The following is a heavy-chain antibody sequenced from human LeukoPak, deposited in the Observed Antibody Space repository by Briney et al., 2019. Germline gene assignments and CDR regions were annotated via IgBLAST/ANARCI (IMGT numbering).Heavy chain of an antibody. CDR2: INHSGRT. CDR3: ARGRRGGYSGYDQYNWFVP. CDR1: GGSFSGYY. J-gene: IGHJ5*02. V-gene: IGHV4-34*01. Sequence: PSETLSLTCAVCGGSFSGYYWSWIRQPPGKGLEWIGEINHSGRTNYNPSLKSRGTISVDTSKNQFSLKLSSVTAADTAVYYCARGRRGGYSGYDQYNWFVPWGQGTLVTVSS. D-gene: IGHD5-12*01.